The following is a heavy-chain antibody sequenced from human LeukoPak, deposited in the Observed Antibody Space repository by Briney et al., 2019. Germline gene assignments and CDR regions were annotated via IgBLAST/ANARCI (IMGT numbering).Heavy chain of an antibody. CDR1: GGSITSSSYY. J-gene: IGHJ6*02. V-gene: IGHV4-61*05. D-gene: IGHD6-25*01. CDR2: VYYSGST. CDR3: ARQNSGARLNV. Sequence: PSETLSLTCTVSGGSITSSSYYWGWIRQPPGKGLEWLGYVYYSGSTSYNPSLKSRVTISVDTSKNQFSLRLTSVTAADTAVYYCARQNSGARLNVWGQGTTVIVSS.